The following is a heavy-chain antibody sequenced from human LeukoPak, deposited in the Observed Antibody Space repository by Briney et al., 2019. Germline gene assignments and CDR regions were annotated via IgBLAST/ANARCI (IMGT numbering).Heavy chain of an antibody. CDR1: GFTFTSCW. V-gene: IGHV3-7*01. D-gene: IGHD3-22*01. CDR3: ASGYYYDNSGYYYNSY. Sequence: GGSLRLSCAASGFTFTSCWMNWVRQAPGKGLEWVANIKQDGSEKYYVDSVKGRFTISRDNAKNSLYLQMNSLRAEDTAVYYRASGYYYDNSGYYYNSYWGQGTLVTVSS. J-gene: IGHJ4*02. CDR2: IKQDGSEK.